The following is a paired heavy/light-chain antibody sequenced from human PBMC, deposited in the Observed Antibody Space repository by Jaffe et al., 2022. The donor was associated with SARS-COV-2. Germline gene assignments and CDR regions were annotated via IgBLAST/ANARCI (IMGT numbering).Light chain of an antibody. J-gene: IGKJ4*01. CDR2: GAS. CDR1: QSVSSN. Sequence: EIVMTQSPATLSVSPGETATLSCRASQSVSSNLAWYQKKPGQAPRLLIYGASTRATGIPARFSGSGSGTDFTLTISSLQSEDFAVYYCQQCNNWPLTFGGGTKVEIK. CDR3: QQCNNWPLT. V-gene: IGKV3-15*01.
Heavy chain of an antibody. J-gene: IGHJ4*02. CDR1: GFTFSTHA. CDR2: IRNSGGST. D-gene: IGHD3-9*01. Sequence: EVQLLESGGGLVQPGGSLRLSCTASGFTFSTHAMTWVRQAPGKGLEWVSVIRNSGGSTYYADSVKGRFTISRDNSKNTLYLQMNSLTAEDTAVYYCAKNYDILTGYYLYYFDYWGQGTLVTVSS. CDR3: AKNYDILTGYYLYYFDY. V-gene: IGHV3-23*01.